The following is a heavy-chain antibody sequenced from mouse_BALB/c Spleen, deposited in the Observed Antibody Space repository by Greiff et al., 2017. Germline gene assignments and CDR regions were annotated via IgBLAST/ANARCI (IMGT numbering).Heavy chain of an antibody. Sequence: VMLVESGPGLVAPSQSLSITCTVSGFSLTSYGVHWVRQPPGKGLEWLGVIWAGGSTNYNSALMSRLSISKDNSKSQVFLKMNSLQTDDTAMYYCAREDYYEFAYWGQGTLVTVSA. CDR2: IWAGGST. J-gene: IGHJ3*01. CDR1: GFSLTSYG. CDR3: AREDYYEFAY. V-gene: IGHV2-9*02. D-gene: IGHD1-1*01.